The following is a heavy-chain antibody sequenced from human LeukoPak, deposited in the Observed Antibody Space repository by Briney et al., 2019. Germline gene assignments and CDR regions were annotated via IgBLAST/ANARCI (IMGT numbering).Heavy chain of an antibody. CDR2: INPNDGDT. CDR3: ARANLLYCSSSTCPFDY. D-gene: IGHD2-2*01. V-gene: IGHV1-2*02. J-gene: IGHJ4*02. Sequence: ASVKVSCKASGYTFTDYYMRWVRQAPGQGFEWMRWINPNDGDTNYAQKFQGRVTMTRDTSISTAHMEVSRLRSDDTAVYYCARANLLYCSSSTCPFDYWGQGTLVTVSS. CDR1: GYTFTDYY.